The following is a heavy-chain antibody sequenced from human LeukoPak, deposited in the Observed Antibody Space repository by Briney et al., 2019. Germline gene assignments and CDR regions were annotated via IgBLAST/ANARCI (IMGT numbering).Heavy chain of an antibody. V-gene: IGHV3-9*01. CDR2: ISWSSGSI. Sequence: GRSLRLSCAASGFTFDDYAMHWVRQAPGKGLEWVSGISWSSGSIGYADSVKGRFTISRDNAKNSLYLQMNSLRAEDTALYYCAKARYCSSTSCTRSFDYWGQGTLVTVSS. CDR3: AKARYCSSTSCTRSFDY. CDR1: GFTFDDYA. D-gene: IGHD2-2*01. J-gene: IGHJ4*02.